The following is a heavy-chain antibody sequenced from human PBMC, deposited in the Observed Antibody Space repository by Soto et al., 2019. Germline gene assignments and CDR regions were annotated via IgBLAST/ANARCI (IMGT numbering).Heavy chain of an antibody. V-gene: IGHV1-69*13. J-gene: IGHJ6*02. CDR1: GGTFSSYA. Sequence: GASVKVSCKASGGTFSSYAISWVRQAPGQGLEWMGGIIPIFGTANYAQKFQGRVTITADESTSTAYMELSSLRSEDTAVYYCARGGFADCSVGSCYSAYYYYGMDVWGQGTTVTVS. D-gene: IGHD2-15*01. CDR3: ARGGFADCSVGSCYSAYYYYGMDV. CDR2: IIPIFGTA.